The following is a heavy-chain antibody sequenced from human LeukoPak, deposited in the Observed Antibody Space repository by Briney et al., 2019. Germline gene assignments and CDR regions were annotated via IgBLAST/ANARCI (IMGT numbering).Heavy chain of an antibody. CDR3: ARGYDSSGYTNFDY. Sequence: GASVKVSCKASGGTFSSYAISWVRQAPGQGLEWMGRIIPILGIANYAQKFQGRVTITADKSTSTAYMELSSLRSEDTAVYYCARGYDSSGYTNFDYWGQGTLVTVSS. D-gene: IGHD3-22*01. CDR2: IIPILGIA. J-gene: IGHJ4*02. CDR1: GGTFSSYA. V-gene: IGHV1-69*04.